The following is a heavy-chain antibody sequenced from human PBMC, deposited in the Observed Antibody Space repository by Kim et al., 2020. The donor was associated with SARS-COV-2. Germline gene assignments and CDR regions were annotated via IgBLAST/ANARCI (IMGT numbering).Heavy chain of an antibody. V-gene: IGHV3-23*01. J-gene: IGHJ4*02. Sequence: ADSVKGRFTISRDNSKNTLYLQMNSLRAEDTAVYYCAKDQVGATLDAFDYWGQGTLVTVSS. D-gene: IGHD1-26*01. CDR3: AKDQVGATLDAFDY.